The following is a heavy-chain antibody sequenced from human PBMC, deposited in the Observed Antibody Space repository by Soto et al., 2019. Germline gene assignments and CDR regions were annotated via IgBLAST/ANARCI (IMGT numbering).Heavy chain of an antibody. V-gene: IGHV1-18*01. CDR2: ISAYNGNT. Sequence: GASVKVSCKASGYTFTSYGISWVRQAPGQGLEWMGWISAYNGNTNYAQKLQGRVTMTTDTSTSTAYMELRSLRSDDTAVYYCARPLRRYSSGWFDAFDIWGQGTMVTVSS. CDR1: GYTFTSYG. J-gene: IGHJ3*02. D-gene: IGHD6-19*01. CDR3: ARPLRRYSSGWFDAFDI.